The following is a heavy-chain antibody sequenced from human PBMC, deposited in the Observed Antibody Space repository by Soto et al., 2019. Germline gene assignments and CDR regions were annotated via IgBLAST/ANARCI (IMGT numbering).Heavy chain of an antibody. CDR3: VKNLPHYYDSSGYNLDY. J-gene: IGHJ4*02. CDR1: GGTSSSYA. D-gene: IGHD3-22*01. CDR2: IIPIFGTA. V-gene: IGHV1-69*13. Sequence: SVKVSCKASGGTSSSYAISWVRQAPGQGLEWMGGIIPIFGTANYAQKFQGRVTITADESTSTAYMELSSLRSEDTAVYYCVKNLPHYYDSSGYNLDYWGQGTLVTVSS.